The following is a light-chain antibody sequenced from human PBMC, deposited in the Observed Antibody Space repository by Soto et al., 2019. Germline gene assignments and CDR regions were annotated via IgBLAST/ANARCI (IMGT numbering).Light chain of an antibody. CDR1: QSISSS. V-gene: IGKV1-39*01. Sequence: DIQMTQSPSSLSASVGDRVTITCRASQSISSSLNWYQQKPGKAPKVLIYAASSLQSGVPSRFSGSGSGADFTLTISSLQPEDFVTYYCQQSYKTPLTFGQGTKVEIK. CDR3: QQSYKTPLT. J-gene: IGKJ1*01. CDR2: AAS.